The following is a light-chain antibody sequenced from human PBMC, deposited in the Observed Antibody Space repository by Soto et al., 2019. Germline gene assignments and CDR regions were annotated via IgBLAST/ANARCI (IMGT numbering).Light chain of an antibody. J-gene: IGKJ1*01. CDR3: QQYYSTPWT. Sequence: DIVMTQSADSLAVSLGERATINCKSSQSVFSNSNNKKYLAWYQQKPGQPPKLLIHWASIRESGVPDRFSGSGSGTDFTLTINSLQADDVAVYYCQQYYSTPWTFGQGTKVEIK. CDR2: WAS. CDR1: QSVFSNSNNKKY. V-gene: IGKV4-1*01.